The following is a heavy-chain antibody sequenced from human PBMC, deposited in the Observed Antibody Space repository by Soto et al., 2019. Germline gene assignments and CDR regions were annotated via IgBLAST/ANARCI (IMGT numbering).Heavy chain of an antibody. CDR3: TTAPGIAAAGHFDY. CDR1: GFTFSNAW. CDR2: IKSKTDGGTT. Sequence: PGGSLRLSCAASGFTFSNAWMSWVRQAPGKGLEWVGRIKSKTDGGTTDYAAPVKGRFTISRDDSKNTLYLQMNSLKTEDTAVYYCTTAPGIAAAGHFDYWGQGTLVTVSS. V-gene: IGHV3-15*01. D-gene: IGHD6-13*01. J-gene: IGHJ4*02.